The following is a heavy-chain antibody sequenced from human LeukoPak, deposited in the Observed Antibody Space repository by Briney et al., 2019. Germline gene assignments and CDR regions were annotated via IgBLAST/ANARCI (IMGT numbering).Heavy chain of an antibody. CDR1: GFTFSSYD. Sequence: GGSLRLSCAASGFTFSSYDMHWVRQATGKGLEWVSAIGTAGDTYYPGSVKGRFTISRENAKNSLYLQMNSLRAEDTAVYYCARMDDYYDSRMDAFEIWGQGTMVTVSS. D-gene: IGHD3-22*01. V-gene: IGHV3-13*01. CDR2: IGTAGDT. J-gene: IGHJ3*02. CDR3: ARMDDYYDSRMDAFEI.